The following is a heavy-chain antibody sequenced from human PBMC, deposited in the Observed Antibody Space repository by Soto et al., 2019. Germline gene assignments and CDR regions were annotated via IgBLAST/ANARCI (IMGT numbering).Heavy chain of an antibody. CDR1: GYSFTSYW. V-gene: IGHV5-51*01. CDR2: TYPGDSDT. J-gene: IGHJ3*02. CDR3: ARRRRPRYYYDSSLGAFDI. D-gene: IGHD3-22*01. Sequence: PGESLKISCKGSGYSFTSYWIGWVRQMPGKGLEWMGITYPGDSDTRYSPSFQGQVTISADKSISTAYLQWSSLKASDTAMYYCARRRRPRYYYDSSLGAFDIWGQGTMVTVSS.